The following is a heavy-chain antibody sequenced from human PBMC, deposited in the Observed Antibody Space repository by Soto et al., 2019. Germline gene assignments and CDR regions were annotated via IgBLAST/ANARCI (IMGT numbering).Heavy chain of an antibody. Sequence: GSLILSCAASGFTFSSYDMHWVRQATGKGLEWVSAIGTAGDTYYPGSVKGRFTISRENAKNSLYLQMNSLRAGDTAVYYCARVSWSYDSSGYYYPLFDYWGQGTLVTVSS. CDR1: GFTFSSYD. D-gene: IGHD3-22*01. CDR3: ARVSWSYDSSGYYYPLFDY. V-gene: IGHV3-13*01. J-gene: IGHJ4*02. CDR2: IGTAGDT.